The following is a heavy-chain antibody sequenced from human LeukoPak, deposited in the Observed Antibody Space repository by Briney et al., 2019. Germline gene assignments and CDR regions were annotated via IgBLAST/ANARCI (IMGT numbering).Heavy chain of an antibody. CDR2: IIPIFGTA. Sequence: GAPVKVSCKASGGTFSSYAISWVRQAPGQGLEWMGGIIPIFGTANYAQKFQGRVTITADESTSTAYMELSSLRSEDTAVYYCARDQDSGSYQAYYYYGMDVWGQGTTVTVSS. V-gene: IGHV1-69*13. D-gene: IGHD1-26*01. J-gene: IGHJ6*02. CDR1: GGTFSSYA. CDR3: ARDQDSGSYQAYYYYGMDV.